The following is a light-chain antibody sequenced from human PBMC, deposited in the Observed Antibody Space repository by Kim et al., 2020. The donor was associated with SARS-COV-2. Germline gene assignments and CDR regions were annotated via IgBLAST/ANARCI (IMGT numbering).Light chain of an antibody. CDR3: QQHNNWPLT. Sequence: DIVLTQSPATLSLSPGERVTLTCRASQSVSKSLGWYQQKTGKAPRLLIYDASNMDTGIPARFSGSGSGTDFTLTISSLEPEDFAVYYCQQHNNWPLTFGRGTKVDIK. J-gene: IGKJ4*01. CDR2: DAS. V-gene: IGKV3-11*01. CDR1: QSVSKS.